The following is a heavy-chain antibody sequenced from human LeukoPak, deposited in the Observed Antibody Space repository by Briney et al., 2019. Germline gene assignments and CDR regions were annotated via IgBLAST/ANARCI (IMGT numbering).Heavy chain of an antibody. CDR3: AGTSFNDDFDY. CDR1: GFTFSSYW. CDR2: INSDGSST. Sequence: PGGSLRLSCAASGFTFSSYWMHWVRQAPGKGLVWVSRINSDGSSTSYADSAKGRFTISRDNAKNTLYLQMNSLRAEDTAVYYCAGTSFNDDFDYWGQGTLVTVSS. J-gene: IGHJ4*02. V-gene: IGHV3-74*01. D-gene: IGHD2-2*01.